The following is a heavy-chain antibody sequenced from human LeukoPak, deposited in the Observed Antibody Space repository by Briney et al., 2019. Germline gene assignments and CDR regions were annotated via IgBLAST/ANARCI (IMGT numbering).Heavy chain of an antibody. D-gene: IGHD3-22*01. CDR1: GYTFTSYG. J-gene: IGHJ4*02. V-gene: IGHV1-18*01. Sequence: ASVKVSCKASGYTFTSYGNSWVRQAPGQGLEWMGWISAYNGNTNYAQKLQGRVTMTTDTSTSTAYMELRSLRSDDTAVYYCARDWYYYYDSSGLDYWGQGTLVTVSS. CDR2: ISAYNGNT. CDR3: ARDWYYYYDSSGLDY.